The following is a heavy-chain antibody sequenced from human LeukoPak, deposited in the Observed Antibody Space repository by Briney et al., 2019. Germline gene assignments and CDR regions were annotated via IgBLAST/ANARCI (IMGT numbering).Heavy chain of an antibody. CDR2: NSGDGGST. D-gene: IGHD3-3*01. J-gene: IGHJ4*02. V-gene: IGHV3-43*02. CDR3: AKDTSSYYDFWSGYYDPGDY. CDR1: GFTFDDYA. Sequence: PGGSLRLSCAASGFTFDDYAMHWVRQAAGKGLEWVSLNSGDGGSTYYADSVKGRFTISRDNSKNSLYLQMNSLRTEDTALYYCAKDTSSYYDFWSGYYDPGDYWGQGTLVTVSS.